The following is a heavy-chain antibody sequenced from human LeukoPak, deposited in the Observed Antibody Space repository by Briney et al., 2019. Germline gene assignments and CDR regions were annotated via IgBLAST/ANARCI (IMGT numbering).Heavy chain of an antibody. J-gene: IGHJ6*03. CDR1: GFTFSSYG. D-gene: IGHD5-18*01. Sequence: GGSLRLSCAASGFTFSSYGMHWVRQAPGKGLEWVAFIRYDGSNKYYADSVKGRFTIFRDNSKNTLYLQMNSLRAEDTAVYYCAKVGYSYGYGYYYYYYMDVWGKGTTVTVSS. CDR3: AKVGYSYGYGYYYYYYMDV. V-gene: IGHV3-30*02. CDR2: IRYDGSNK.